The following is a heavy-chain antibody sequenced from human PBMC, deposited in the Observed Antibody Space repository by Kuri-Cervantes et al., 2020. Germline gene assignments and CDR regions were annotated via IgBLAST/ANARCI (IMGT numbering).Heavy chain of an antibody. V-gene: IGHV3-33*08. D-gene: IGHD4-17*01. CDR3: ARVRHDYACPECSGYGMDV. CDR1: GFTFSSYG. Sequence: GESLKISCAASGFTFSSYGMHWVRQAPGKGLEWVAVIWYDGSNKYYADSVKGRFTISRDNSKNTLYLQMNSLRAEDTAVYYCARVRHDYACPECSGYGMDVWGQGTTVTVSS. J-gene: IGHJ6*02. CDR2: IWYDGSNK.